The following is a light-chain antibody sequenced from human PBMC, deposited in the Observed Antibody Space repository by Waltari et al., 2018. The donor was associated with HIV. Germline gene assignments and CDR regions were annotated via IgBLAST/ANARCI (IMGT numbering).Light chain of an antibody. V-gene: IGKV4-1*01. CDR3: QQYYSTPFT. CDR2: WSS. Sequence: DIVMTQSPGSLAVSLGERAPLNCKSSQRVLYTSKNKNYVSWYQQKAGQPPKVLIYWSSTRDSGVPERFSGSGSGTDFTLTIDRLQPEDVAVYFCQQYYSTPFTFGGGTRVEIK. J-gene: IGKJ4*01. CDR1: QRVLYTSKNKNY.